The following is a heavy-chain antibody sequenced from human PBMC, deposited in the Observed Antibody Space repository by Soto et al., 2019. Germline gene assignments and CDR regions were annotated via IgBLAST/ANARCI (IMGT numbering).Heavy chain of an antibody. CDR2: ISYDGSNK. CDR1: GFTFSSYA. Sequence: QVQLVESGGGVVQPGRSLRLSCAASGFTFSSYAMHWVRQAPGKGLEWVAVISYDGSNKYYADSVKGRFTISRDNSKNMLYLQMNSLGAADTAVYYCARGYSSSWDGAYDYWGQGTLVTVSS. V-gene: IGHV3-30-3*01. CDR3: ARGYSSSWDGAYDY. J-gene: IGHJ4*02. D-gene: IGHD6-13*01.